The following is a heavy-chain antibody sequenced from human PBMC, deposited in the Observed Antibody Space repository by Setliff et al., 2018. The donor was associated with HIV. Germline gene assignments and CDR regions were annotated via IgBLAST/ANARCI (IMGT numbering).Heavy chain of an antibody. CDR1: GASISSHY. CDR2: IYYRGSA. D-gene: IGHD3-10*01. V-gene: IGHV4-39*07. Sequence: ETLSLTCTVSGASISSHYWGWVCQSPGKGLEWIGVIYYRGSAYYNLSLQSRVTLSVDTSKNSFSLHLTSVTAADTAVYFCARARGPPLPVLDFWGQGTLVTVSS. CDR3: ARARGPPLPVLDF. J-gene: IGHJ4*02.